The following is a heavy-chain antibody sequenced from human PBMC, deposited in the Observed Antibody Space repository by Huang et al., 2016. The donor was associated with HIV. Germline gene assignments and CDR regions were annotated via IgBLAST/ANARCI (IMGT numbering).Heavy chain of an antibody. CDR1: GYAFSDYG. Sequence: QIRLVQSGAEVKKPGASVRVSCQASGYAFSDYGFSWVRQAPGQGPEWGGWISASNGETNYGKRFKGRGTLTTDTSTTTVYMDLRSLRSDDTAVYYCARDPKYHSFPYFRQRRGIEIWGQGTVVTVSS. CDR2: ISASNGET. CDR3: ARDPKYHSFPYFRQRRGIEI. J-gene: IGHJ3*02. D-gene: IGHD3-16*01. V-gene: IGHV1-18*04.